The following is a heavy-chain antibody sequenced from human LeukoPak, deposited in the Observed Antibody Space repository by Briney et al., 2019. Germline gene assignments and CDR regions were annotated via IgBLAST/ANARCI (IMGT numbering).Heavy chain of an antibody. V-gene: IGHV3-48*03. Sequence: QPGGSLRLSCSASGFISSNEMNWVRQAPGKGLEWLSYISDNGNTQYYSDSVKGRFTVSRDTAKNSLYLQMSSLSVEDTATYYCARGPVNSVRSLHFYYYMDVWGKGTTVTISS. CDR2: ISDNGNTQ. D-gene: IGHD3-10*01. CDR3: ARGPVNSVRSLHFYYYMDV. CDR1: GFISSNE. J-gene: IGHJ6*03.